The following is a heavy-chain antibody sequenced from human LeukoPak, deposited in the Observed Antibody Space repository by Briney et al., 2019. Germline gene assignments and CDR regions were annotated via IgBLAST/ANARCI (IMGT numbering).Heavy chain of an antibody. J-gene: IGHJ4*02. Sequence: GGSLRLSCAASGFTFNIYAMSWVRQTPGKGLEWVSSITSRDGTTYCTDSVKGRFTISRDNAKNSLYLQMNSLRAEDTAVYYCARENYYDSSGSSEYDYWGQGTLVTVSS. V-gene: IGHV3-21*01. CDR1: GFTFNIYA. CDR3: ARENYYDSSGSSEYDY. D-gene: IGHD3-22*01. CDR2: ITSRDGTT.